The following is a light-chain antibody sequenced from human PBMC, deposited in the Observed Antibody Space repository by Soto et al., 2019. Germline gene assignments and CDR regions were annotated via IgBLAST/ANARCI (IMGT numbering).Light chain of an antibody. CDR3: QQRRNWPPIT. V-gene: IGKV3-11*01. CDR2: DAS. J-gene: IGKJ5*01. Sequence: EIVLTQSPATLSLSPGERATLSCRASQSVRSYLAWYQQKPGQAPRLLIYDASNRATGIPARFSGSGSGTDFTLTISSLEPEDFAVYYCQQRRNWPPITFGQRTRLEI. CDR1: QSVRSY.